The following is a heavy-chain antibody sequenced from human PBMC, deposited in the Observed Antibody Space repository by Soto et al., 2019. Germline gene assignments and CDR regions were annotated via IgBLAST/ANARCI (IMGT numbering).Heavy chain of an antibody. V-gene: IGHV1-69*13. CDR2: IIPMFPTA. J-gene: IGHJ6*02. D-gene: IGHD2-21*02. CDR1: GGTLSNHA. Sequence: SVKVSCKASGGTLSNHAISWVRQAPGQGLEWVGGIIPMFPTADYAQRFQGRVTITADDSTTTVYMELSGLRSEDTAMYYCARDDATYCGGDCYRYFYYGMDVWGQGTTVTVSS. CDR3: ARDDATYCGGDCYRYFYYGMDV.